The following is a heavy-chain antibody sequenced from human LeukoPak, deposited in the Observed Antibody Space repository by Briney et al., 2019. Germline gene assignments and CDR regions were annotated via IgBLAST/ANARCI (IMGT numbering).Heavy chain of an antibody. CDR1: GFTFSSYG. D-gene: IGHD5-18*01. CDR3: PRGAYSYGFESDFDY. V-gene: IGHV3-30*03. CDR2: ISHDGNNK. J-gene: IGHJ4*02. Sequence: PGRSLSLSCAASGFTFSSYGMHWVRQAPGKGLEWVAYISHDGNNKYYADPVKGRFTISRDNSNNTLYLQMNSLRAEETAVYYCPRGAYSYGFESDFDYWGQGTLVTVSS.